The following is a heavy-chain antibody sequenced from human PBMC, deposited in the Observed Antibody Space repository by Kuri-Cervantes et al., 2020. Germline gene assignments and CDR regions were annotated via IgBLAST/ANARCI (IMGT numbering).Heavy chain of an antibody. D-gene: IGHD1-26*01. Sequence: GESLKISCGASGFTFHSYDMGWVRQSPGKGLEWVSAISAGGGSTYYADSVKGRFTISRDNSKSALYLEMNSLRAEDTAVYYCARAAIVGATKGYFDYWGQGTLVTVSS. CDR1: GFTFHSYD. V-gene: IGHV3-23*01. CDR3: ARAAIVGATKGYFDY. CDR2: ISAGGGST. J-gene: IGHJ4*02.